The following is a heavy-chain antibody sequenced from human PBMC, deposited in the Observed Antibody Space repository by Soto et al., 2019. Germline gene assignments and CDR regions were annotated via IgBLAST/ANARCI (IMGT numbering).Heavy chain of an antibody. CDR2: IYYSGIT. D-gene: IGHD2-8*02. CDR1: GGSISSYY. J-gene: IGHJ4*02. CDR3: GRGGGVYYFDY. V-gene: IGHV4-59*01. Sequence: SVTLSLTCTVSGGSISSYYWSWIRQPPGKGLEWFGYIYYSGITDYNPSLKSRVTISVDTSKSQFSLKLSSVTAADTAVYYCGRGGGVYYFDYWGQGTLVTVS.